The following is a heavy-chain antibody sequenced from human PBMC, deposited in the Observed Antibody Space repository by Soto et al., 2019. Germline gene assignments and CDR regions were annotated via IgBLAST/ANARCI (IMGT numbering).Heavy chain of an antibody. J-gene: IGHJ6*03. CDR2: ISGSGGST. Sequence: GGSLRLSCAASGFTFSSYAMSWVRQAPGKGLEWVSAISGSGGSTYYADSVKGRFTISRDNSKNTLYLQMNSLRAEDTAVYYCAKGGDDDYSNFYYYYYMDVWGKGTTVTVSS. CDR1: GFTFSSYA. CDR3: AKGGDDDYSNFYYYYYMDV. D-gene: IGHD4-4*01. V-gene: IGHV3-23*01.